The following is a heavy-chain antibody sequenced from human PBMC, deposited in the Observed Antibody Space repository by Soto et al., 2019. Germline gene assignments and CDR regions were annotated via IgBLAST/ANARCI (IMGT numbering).Heavy chain of an antibody. J-gene: IGHJ6*02. CDR3: AREGVAPYYYYGMDV. V-gene: IGHV1-18*01. D-gene: IGHD5-12*01. CDR2: ISTYNGDT. CDR1: GYTFTRSG. Sequence: ASVKVSCKASGYTFTRSGISWVRQAPGQGLEWMGWISTYNGDTNYAQTYQGRVTMTTDTSTSTVHMEVRSLRSDNTAVYYCAREGVAPYYYYGMDVWGQGTPVTVS.